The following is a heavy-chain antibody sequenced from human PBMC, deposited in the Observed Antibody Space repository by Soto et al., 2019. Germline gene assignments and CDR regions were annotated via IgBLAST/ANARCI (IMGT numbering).Heavy chain of an antibody. D-gene: IGHD4-17*01. CDR3: ARVAEMGTVTKGYYYYMDV. V-gene: IGHV1-69*04. J-gene: IGHJ6*03. Sequence: QVQLVQSGAEVKKPGSSVKVSCKASGDTFSNHTISWVRQAPGQGLEWMGRIIPILGVANYAQKFQGRVTITAENSTSTADMELRSLRSADTAVYYCARVAEMGTVTKGYYYYMDVWGTGTTVTVSS. CDR2: IIPILGVA. CDR1: GDTFSNHT.